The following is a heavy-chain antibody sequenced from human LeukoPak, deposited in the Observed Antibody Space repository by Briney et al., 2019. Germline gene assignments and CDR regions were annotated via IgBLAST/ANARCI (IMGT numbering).Heavy chain of an antibody. CDR1: GFTFTSYG. D-gene: IGHD3-10*01. J-gene: IGHJ4*02. Sequence: GGSLRLSCAASGFTFTSYGIHWVRQAPGKGLEWVAVISYDGNEQYYADSVQGRFTVSRDNSKNTLYLQMNSLRAEDTAVYYCAKVANYYYGSESYYFFEHWGQGTPVTASS. V-gene: IGHV3-30*18. CDR2: ISYDGNEQ. CDR3: AKVANYYYGSESYYFFEH.